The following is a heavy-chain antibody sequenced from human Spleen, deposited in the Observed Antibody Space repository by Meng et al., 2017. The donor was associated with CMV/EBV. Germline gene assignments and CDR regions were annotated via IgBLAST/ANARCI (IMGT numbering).Heavy chain of an antibody. CDR3: AKSDTARPSYFDY. CDR2: ISSSSSTI. D-gene: IGHD5-18*01. CDR1: GFTFSSYS. Sequence: GESLKISCAASGFTFSSYSMNWVRQAPGKGLEWVSYISSSSSTIYYADSVKGRFTISRDNAKNSLYLQMNSLRAEDTAVYYCAKSDTARPSYFDYWGQGTLVTVSS. J-gene: IGHJ4*02. V-gene: IGHV3-48*04.